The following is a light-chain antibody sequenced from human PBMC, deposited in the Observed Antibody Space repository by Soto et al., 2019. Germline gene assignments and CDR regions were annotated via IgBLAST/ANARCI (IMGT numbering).Light chain of an antibody. CDR2: GAS. J-gene: IGKJ2*01. CDR3: QQYHNWPPQYT. CDR1: QSVSSSN. Sequence: EIVLTQSPGTLSLSPGERATLSCRASQSVSSSNLAWYQQKPGQAPRLLIHGASTRAAGVPARFSGSGSGTEFTLTITSLQSEDFAVYYCQQYHNWPPQYTFGQGTQLQIK. V-gene: IGKV3-15*01.